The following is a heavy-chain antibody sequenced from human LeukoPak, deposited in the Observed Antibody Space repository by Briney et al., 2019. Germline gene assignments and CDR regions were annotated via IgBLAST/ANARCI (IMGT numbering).Heavy chain of an antibody. CDR3: AREGTTVVTRALDY. D-gene: IGHD2-21*02. CDR1: NCSISSYY. J-gene: IGHJ4*02. CDR2: IYTSGNT. Sequence: SETLSLTCTVSNCSISSYYWSWVRQPAGEGLEGIGRIYTSGNTNYNPSLKSRVSMSVDTSKNQLSLKLSSVTAADTAMYYCAREGTTVVTRALDYWGQGTLVTVSS. V-gene: IGHV4-4*07.